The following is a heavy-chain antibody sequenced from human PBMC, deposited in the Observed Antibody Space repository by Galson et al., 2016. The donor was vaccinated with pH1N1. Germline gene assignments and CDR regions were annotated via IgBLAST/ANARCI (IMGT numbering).Heavy chain of an antibody. CDR1: KSTFTKYY. CDR3: ARTVTPLGAAFDI. D-gene: IGHD4-17*01. CDR2: INPSGGST. V-gene: IGHV1-46*01. J-gene: IGHJ3*02. Sequence: SVKVSCKAPKSTFTKYYIHWVRQAPGQGLEWMGIINPSGGSTSYAQKFQGRVTMTRDTSTSTVYMELSSLRSEDTAVYYCARTVTPLGAAFDIWGQGTMVTVSS.